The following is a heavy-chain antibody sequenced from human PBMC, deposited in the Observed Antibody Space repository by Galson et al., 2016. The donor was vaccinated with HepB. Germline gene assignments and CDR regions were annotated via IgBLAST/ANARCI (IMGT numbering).Heavy chain of an antibody. CDR3: TRDLNFLLFDY. J-gene: IGHJ4*02. D-gene: IGHD2/OR15-2a*01. V-gene: IGHV3-74*03. CDR1: GFDFSNYV. CDR2: LPTDEYPP. Sequence: SLRLSCAASGFDFSNYVMHWVRQAPGKGLEWVSRLPTDEYPPTYADSVRGRFTISRDNAKNTLYLQMNSLRADETAVYYCTRDLNFLLFDYRGQGALVTVSS.